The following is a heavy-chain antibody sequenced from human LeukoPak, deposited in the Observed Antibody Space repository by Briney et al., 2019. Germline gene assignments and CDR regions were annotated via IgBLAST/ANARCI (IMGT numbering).Heavy chain of an antibody. J-gene: IGHJ5*02. CDR3: ARYYDILTGYLNWFDP. D-gene: IGHD3-9*01. Sequence: SVKVSCKASGGTFSSYAISWVRQAPGQGLEWMGGIIPIFGTANYAQKFQGRVTITADESTSTAYMELRSLRSDDTAVYYCARYYDILTGYLNWFDPWGQGTLVTVSS. CDR1: GGTFSSYA. CDR2: IIPIFGTA. V-gene: IGHV1-69*13.